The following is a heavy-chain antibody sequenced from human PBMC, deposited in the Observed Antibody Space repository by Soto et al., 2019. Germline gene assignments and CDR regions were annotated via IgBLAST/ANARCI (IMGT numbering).Heavy chain of an antibody. J-gene: IGHJ5*01. Sequence: QMQLVQSGAEVKKPGSSVKISCKASGGTFGNLGISWLRQAPGQGLEWMGGTIPIFDTPHYAEKFRDRVTITADATTTAYLELTSLTSADTATYYCARDREDGSGTKYSGFDSWGQGTLVTVSS. V-gene: IGHV1-69*01. CDR3: ARDREDGSGTKYSGFDS. CDR1: GGTFGNLG. D-gene: IGHD3-10*01. CDR2: TIPIFDTP.